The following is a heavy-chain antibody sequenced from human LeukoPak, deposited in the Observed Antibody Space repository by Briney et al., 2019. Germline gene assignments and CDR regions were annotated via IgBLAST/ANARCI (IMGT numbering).Heavy chain of an antibody. D-gene: IGHD3-9*01. Sequence: PGGSLRLSCAASGFTFSSYGMHWVRQAPGKGLEWVAFIRYDGSNKYYADSVKGRFTISRDNSKNTLYLQMNSLRAEDTAVYYCAGPLRYFDWLFPFDYWGQGTLVTVSS. J-gene: IGHJ4*02. CDR2: IRYDGSNK. CDR1: GFTFSSYG. CDR3: AGPLRYFDWLFPFDY. V-gene: IGHV3-30*02.